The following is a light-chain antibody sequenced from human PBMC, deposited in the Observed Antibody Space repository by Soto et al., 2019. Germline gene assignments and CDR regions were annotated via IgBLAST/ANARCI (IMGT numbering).Light chain of an antibody. J-gene: IGKJ4*01. CDR2: GAS. V-gene: IGKV3-20*01. CDR3: QQYD. Sequence: IVLTPSPATLSLSPGERATLSCRASQSVSSYLAWYQQKPGQAPRLLIDGASTRATGIPDRFSGSGSGTDFTLTITRLEPEDFAVYYCQQYDFGGGTKVDI. CDR1: QSVSSY.